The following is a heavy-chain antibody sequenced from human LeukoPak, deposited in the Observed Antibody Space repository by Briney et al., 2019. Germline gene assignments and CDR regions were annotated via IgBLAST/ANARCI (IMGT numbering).Heavy chain of an antibody. Sequence: ASVKVSCKASGYTFTGYYMHWVRQAPGQGLEWMGWINPNSGGTNYAQKFQGWVTMTRDTSISTAYMELSRLRSDDTAVYYRARDYDSSGWYMGHFDYWGQGTLVTVSS. CDR2: INPNSGGT. CDR3: ARDYDSSGWYMGHFDY. J-gene: IGHJ4*02. V-gene: IGHV1-2*04. D-gene: IGHD6-19*01. CDR1: GYTFTGYY.